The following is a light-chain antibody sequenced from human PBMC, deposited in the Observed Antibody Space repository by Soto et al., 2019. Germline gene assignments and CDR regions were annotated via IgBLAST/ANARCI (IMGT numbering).Light chain of an antibody. J-gene: IGLJ1*01. CDR2: DVS. V-gene: IGLV2-11*01. CDR1: SSDVGGYNY. Sequence: QSALTQPRSVSGSPGQSVTISCTGTSSDVGGYNYVSWYQQHPGKAPKVMIYDVSERPSGVPDRFSGSKSGNTASLTISGLQAEEEADYYCCSYAGSPRDVFGTGTKVTVL. CDR3: CSYAGSPRDV.